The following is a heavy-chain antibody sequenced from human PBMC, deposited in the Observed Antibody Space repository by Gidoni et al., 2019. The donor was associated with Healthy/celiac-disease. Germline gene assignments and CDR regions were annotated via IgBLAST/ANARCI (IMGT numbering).Heavy chain of an antibody. V-gene: IGHV3-33*01. J-gene: IGHJ6*02. Sequence: QVQLVESGGGVVQPGRSLRLSCAASGFTFSSYGMHWVRQAPGKGLEGVAVLWYDGSNKYYADSVKGRFTISRDNSKNTLYLQMNSLRAEDTAVYYCARGPLYDFWSGNYYYYGMDVWGQGTTVTVSS. D-gene: IGHD3-3*01. CDR3: ARGPLYDFWSGNYYYYGMDV. CDR1: GFTFSSYG. CDR2: LWYDGSNK.